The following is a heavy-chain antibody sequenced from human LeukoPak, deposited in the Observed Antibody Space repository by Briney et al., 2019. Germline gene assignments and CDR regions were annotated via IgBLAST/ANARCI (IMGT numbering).Heavy chain of an antibody. Sequence: PGRSLRLSCKASGFIFGDYAMSWFRQVPGKGLEWVGFIRSKSYGGTTEYAASVKGRFTISRDDAKSTAYLQMSSLRTEDTALYYCTIQSRPGFFFDYWGQGTLVTVSP. CDR3: TIQSRPGFFFDY. V-gene: IGHV3-49*03. CDR1: GFIFGDYA. CDR2: IRSKSYGGTT. J-gene: IGHJ4*02.